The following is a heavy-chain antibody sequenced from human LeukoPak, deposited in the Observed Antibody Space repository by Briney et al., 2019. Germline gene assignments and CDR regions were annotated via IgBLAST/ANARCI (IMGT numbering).Heavy chain of an antibody. CDR1: GFTFSSYA. V-gene: IGHV3-64D*06. Sequence: GSLRLSCSASGFTFSSYAIHWVRQAPGKGLEYVSAISSNGGSRYYADSVKGRFTISRDNSKNTLYLQMSSLRAEDTAVYYCVVQGWVFRAPTQYYFDYWGQGTLVTVSS. CDR3: VVQGWVFRAPTQYYFDY. J-gene: IGHJ4*02. D-gene: IGHD1-1*01. CDR2: ISSNGGSR.